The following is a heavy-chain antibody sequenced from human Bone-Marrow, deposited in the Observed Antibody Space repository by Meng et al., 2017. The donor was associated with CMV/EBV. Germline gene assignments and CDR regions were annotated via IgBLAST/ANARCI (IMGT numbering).Heavy chain of an antibody. CDR2: IYYSGST. Sequence: LTCNGSGCSVSSGSYYWSWIRQPPGKGLEWIGYIYYSGSTNYNPSLKSRVTISVDTSKNQFSLKLSSVTAADTAVYYCARGTGEIDYWGQGTLVTVSS. D-gene: IGHD7-27*01. V-gene: IGHV4-61*01. CDR3: ARGTGEIDY. J-gene: IGHJ4*02. CDR1: GCSVSSGSYY.